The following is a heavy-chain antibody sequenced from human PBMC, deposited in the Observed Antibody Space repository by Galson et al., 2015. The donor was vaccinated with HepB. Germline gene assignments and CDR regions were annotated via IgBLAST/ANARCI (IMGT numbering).Heavy chain of an antibody. D-gene: IGHD1-20*01. CDR2: IWYDGSNK. Sequence: SLRLSCAASGFTFSSYGMHWVRQAPGRGLEWVAIIWYDGSNKYYVDSVKGRFTISRDNSKNTLYLQMNSLRAEDTAVYYCARDLTGYFDYWGQGTLVTVSS. CDR1: GFTFSSYG. CDR3: ARDLTGYFDY. J-gene: IGHJ4*02. V-gene: IGHV3-33*01.